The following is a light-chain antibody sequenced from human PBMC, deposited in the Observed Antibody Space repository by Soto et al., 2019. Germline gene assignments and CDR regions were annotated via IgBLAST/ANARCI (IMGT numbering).Light chain of an antibody. J-gene: IGKJ4*01. CDR2: KAS. Sequence: DIQMTQSPSTRSASVGDRVTITCRASQSISSWLAWYQQKPGKAPKLLIYKASNLQSGVPSRFSGSGSGTEFTLTISSLQPDDFATYYCQQYNDYPITFGGGTTVGIK. CDR1: QSISSW. CDR3: QQYNDYPIT. V-gene: IGKV1-5*03.